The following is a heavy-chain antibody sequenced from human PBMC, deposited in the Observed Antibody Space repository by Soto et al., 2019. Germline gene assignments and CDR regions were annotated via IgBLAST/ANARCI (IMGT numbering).Heavy chain of an antibody. Sequence: SSETLSLTCTVSGGSITSAGYFWTWIRQHPGKGLEWIGYIYYSGSAYYNPSLKSRVSISVDTSESQFSLKLSSVTAADTAVYYCARYLNVGGFDYWGQGALVTVSS. CDR1: GGSITSAGYF. CDR2: IYYSGSA. CDR3: ARYLNVGGFDY. V-gene: IGHV4-31*03. J-gene: IGHJ4*02. D-gene: IGHD3-16*01.